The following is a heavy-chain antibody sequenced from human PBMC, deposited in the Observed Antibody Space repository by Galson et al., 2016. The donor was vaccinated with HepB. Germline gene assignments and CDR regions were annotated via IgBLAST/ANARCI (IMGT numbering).Heavy chain of an antibody. J-gene: IGHJ4*02. V-gene: IGHV1-18*01. D-gene: IGHD5-18*01. CDR1: GYTFSSYG. Sequence: SCKASGYTFSSYGITWVRQAPGQGLEWMGWINCYNGNRNFAQNLQGRIPMTTGTSTKTAYMELRSLRSDDTAVYYCARGHTPTSTYSYGWDSFDYWGQGTLVTVSS. CDR3: ARGHTPTSTYSYGWDSFDY. CDR2: INCYNGNR.